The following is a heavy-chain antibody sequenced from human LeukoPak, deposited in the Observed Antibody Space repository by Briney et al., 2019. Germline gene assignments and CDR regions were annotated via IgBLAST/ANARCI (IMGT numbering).Heavy chain of an antibody. CDR2: LYHSGST. CDR3: ATLLSDYGAHYFDS. CDR1: DSSISSGYF. D-gene: IGHD4-17*01. V-gene: IGHV4-38-2*01. Sequence: SETLSLTCAVSDSSISSGYFWGWIRQPPGKGLEWIGTLYHSGSTYYNPSLKSRVAISLDTSKTQFSLKLSSVTAAETALYYCATLLSDYGAHYFDSWGQGVLVTVSS. J-gene: IGHJ4*02.